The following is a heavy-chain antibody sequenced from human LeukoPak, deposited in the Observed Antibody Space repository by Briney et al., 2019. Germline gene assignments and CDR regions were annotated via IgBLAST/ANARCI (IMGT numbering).Heavy chain of an antibody. CDR1: GFTFSSNG. V-gene: IGHV3-33*01. Sequence: GGSLRLSCAASGFTFSSNGMHWVRQAPGKGLEWVAVIWYDGSKKYYADSVKGRFTISRDNSKNTLYLQMNSLRAEDTAVYYCARGMVDGTYYFDYWGQGTLVTVSS. CDR3: ARGMVDGTYYFDY. CDR2: IWYDGSKK. D-gene: IGHD2-8*01. J-gene: IGHJ4*02.